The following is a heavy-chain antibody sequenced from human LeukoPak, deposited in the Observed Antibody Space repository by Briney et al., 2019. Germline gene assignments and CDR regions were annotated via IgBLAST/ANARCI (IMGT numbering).Heavy chain of an antibody. D-gene: IGHD3-3*01. V-gene: IGHV4-34*01. CDR2: INHSGST. CDR3: ARTALRFHYYFDY. CDR1: GGSFSGYY. J-gene: IGHJ4*02. Sequence: SETLSLTCAVYGGSFSGYYWSWIRQPLGQGLEWIGEINHSGSTNYNPSLKSRVTISVDTSKNQFSLKLSSVTAADTAVYYCARTALRFHYYFDYWGQGTLVTVSS.